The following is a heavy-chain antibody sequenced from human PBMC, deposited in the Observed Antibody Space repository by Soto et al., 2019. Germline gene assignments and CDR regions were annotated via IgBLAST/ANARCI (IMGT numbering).Heavy chain of an antibody. D-gene: IGHD3-10*01. Sequence: PGGSLRLSCAASGFTFSSYAMSWVRQVPGKGLEWVSTVSGSGGSTYNADSLKGRFTISRDNSKNTVYLQINSLRAEDTAIYYCAKGKQYETSGIGNPKWFDAWGQGTLVTVSS. CDR3: AKGKQYETSGIGNPKWFDA. CDR1: GFTFSSYA. J-gene: IGHJ5*02. V-gene: IGHV3-23*01. CDR2: VSGSGGST.